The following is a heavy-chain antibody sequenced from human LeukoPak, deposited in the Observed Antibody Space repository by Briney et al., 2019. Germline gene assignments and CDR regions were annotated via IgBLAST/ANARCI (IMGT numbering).Heavy chain of an antibody. CDR1: GGSLSGYY. Sequence: PSETLSLTCAVYGGSLSGYYWSWIRQPPGKGLEWIGEINHSGSTNYNPSLKSRVTISVDTSKNRFSLKLSSVTAADTAVYYCAVSNNGFFDIWGQGTMVTVSS. D-gene: IGHD1/OR15-1a*01. CDR2: INHSGST. CDR3: AVSNNGFFDI. J-gene: IGHJ3*02. V-gene: IGHV4-34*01.